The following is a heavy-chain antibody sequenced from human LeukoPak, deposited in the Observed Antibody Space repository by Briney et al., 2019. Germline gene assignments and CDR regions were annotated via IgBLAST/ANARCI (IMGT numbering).Heavy chain of an antibody. J-gene: IGHJ4*02. CDR2: IYYSGST. CDR3: ARESGYDRDFDY. CDR1: GGSISSYY. V-gene: IGHV4-59*01. D-gene: IGHD5-12*01. Sequence: SETLSLTCTVSGGSISSYYWSWIWQPPGKGLEWIGYIYYSGSTNYNPSLKSRVTISVDTSKNQFSLKLSSVTAADTAVYYCARESGYDRDFDYWGQGTLVTVSS.